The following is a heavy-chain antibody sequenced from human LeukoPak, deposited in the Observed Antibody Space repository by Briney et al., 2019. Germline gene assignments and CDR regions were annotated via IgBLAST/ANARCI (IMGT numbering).Heavy chain of an antibody. V-gene: IGHV1-69*13. CDR2: IIPIFGTA. CDR1: ENTFTTNY. J-gene: IGHJ4*02. Sequence: SVKVSCKASENTFTTNYVHWVRQAPGQGLEWMGGIIPIFGTANYAQKFQGRVTITADESTSTAYMELSSLRSEDTAVYYCARASVHRPFDYWGQGTLVTVSS. CDR3: ARASVHRPFDY.